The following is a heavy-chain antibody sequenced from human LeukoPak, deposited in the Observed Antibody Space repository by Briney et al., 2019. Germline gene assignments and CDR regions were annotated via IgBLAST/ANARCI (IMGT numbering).Heavy chain of an antibody. CDR3: ARYGGNSDWYFDL. CDR1: GYSISSRHW. Sequence: SDTLSLTCAVSGYSISSRHWWGWIRQPPGKGLEWIGHIYYDGRTYYNPSLKSRVTMSVGTSKNQFSLKLSSVTAVDTAVYSCARYGGNSDWYFDLWGRGTLVTVSS. V-gene: IGHV4-28*01. J-gene: IGHJ2*01. CDR2: IYYDGRT. D-gene: IGHD4-23*01.